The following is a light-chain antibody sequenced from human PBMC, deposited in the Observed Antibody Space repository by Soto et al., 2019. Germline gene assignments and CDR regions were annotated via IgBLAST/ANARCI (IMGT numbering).Light chain of an antibody. V-gene: IGLV2-23*02. CDR3: CSYAGSSFYV. Sequence: QSVLTQPASVSGSPGQSITISCTGTSSDVGSYNLGSWYTQNPGKAPKLMIYEVTKRPSGVSNRFSGSKSGNTASLTISGLQAEDEADYYCCSYAGSSFYVFGTGTKVTVL. J-gene: IGLJ1*01. CDR1: SSDVGSYNL. CDR2: EVT.